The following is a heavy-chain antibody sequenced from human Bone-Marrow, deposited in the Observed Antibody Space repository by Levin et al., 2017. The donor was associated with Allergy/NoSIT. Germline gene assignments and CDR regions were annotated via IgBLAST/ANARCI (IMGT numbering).Heavy chain of an antibody. CDR3: ARDYHSSSGYYYYGMDV. D-gene: IGHD6-6*01. J-gene: IGHJ6*02. Sequence: GESLKISCAASGFTFSDYYMSWIRQAPGKGLEWVSYISSSGSTIYYADSVKGRFTISRDNAKNSLYLQMNSLRAEDTAVYYCARDYHSSSGYYYYGMDVWGQGTTVTVSS. CDR2: ISSSGSTI. V-gene: IGHV3-11*01. CDR1: GFTFSDYY.